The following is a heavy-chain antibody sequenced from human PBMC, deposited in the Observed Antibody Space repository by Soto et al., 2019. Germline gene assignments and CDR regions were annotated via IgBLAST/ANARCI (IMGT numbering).Heavy chain of an antibody. J-gene: IGHJ4*02. CDR2: IIPILETA. D-gene: IGHD3-3*01. Sequence: QVQLVQSGAEVKKPGSSVKVSCKTSGGTFSSYAVSWVRQAPGQGLEWMGGIIPILETANYAQKFQGKVTITADESTSTAYMALSSLRSEATAVYFCAVGGRSSSFSDYWGQGTVVTVSA. V-gene: IGHV1-69*01. CDR1: GGTFSSYA. CDR3: AVGGRSSSFSDY.